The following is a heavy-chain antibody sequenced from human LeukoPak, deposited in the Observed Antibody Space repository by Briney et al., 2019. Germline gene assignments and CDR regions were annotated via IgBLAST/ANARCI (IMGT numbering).Heavy chain of an antibody. CDR2: ISWNSGSI. V-gene: IGHV3-9*01. Sequence: GGSLRLSCAASGFTFDEYAMHWVRQAPGKGLEWVSGISWNSGSIGYADSVQGRFTISRDNAKNSLYLQMNSLRAEDTALYYCVKDTGGGVGLLDHWGQGTLVTVSS. J-gene: IGHJ4*02. D-gene: IGHD1-14*01. CDR3: VKDTGGGVGLLDH. CDR1: GFTFDEYA.